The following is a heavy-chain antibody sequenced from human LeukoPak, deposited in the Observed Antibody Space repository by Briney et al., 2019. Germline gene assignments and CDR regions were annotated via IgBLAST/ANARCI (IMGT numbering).Heavy chain of an antibody. J-gene: IGHJ4*02. V-gene: IGHV3-23*01. D-gene: IGHD5-24*01. CDR2: VTGSGADT. CDR1: GYRFSNYA. Sequence: GGSLRLSCSTSGYRFSNYAMSWVRQAPGKGLECVSAVTGSGADTYYAGSVQGRFTVSRDNTKNTLFLHMNNLRAEDTAKYYCAFGRDGYAHFLDYWGQGTLVTVSS. CDR3: AFGRDGYAHFLDY.